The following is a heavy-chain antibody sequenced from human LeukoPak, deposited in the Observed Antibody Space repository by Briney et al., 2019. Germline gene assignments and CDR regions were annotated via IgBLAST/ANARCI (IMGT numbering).Heavy chain of an antibody. V-gene: IGHV4-39*01. D-gene: IGHD1-26*01. J-gene: IGHJ3*02. Sequence: SETLSLTCTVSGGSITSSNSYWGWIRQPPGMGLEWIGSIYESGTTYYNPSLKSRVTISVDTSKNQFSLKLSSVTAADTAVYYCARETSGSNDAFDIWGQGTMVTVSS. CDR2: IYESGTT. CDR1: GGSITSSNSY. CDR3: ARETSGSNDAFDI.